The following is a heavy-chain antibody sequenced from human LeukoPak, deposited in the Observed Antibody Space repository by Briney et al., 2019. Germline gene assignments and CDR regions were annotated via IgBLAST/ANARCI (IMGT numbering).Heavy chain of an antibody. CDR3: AKKGHRYDILTGYVDY. D-gene: IGHD3-9*01. J-gene: IGHJ4*02. CDR1: GFTFSSYG. V-gene: IGHV3-23*01. Sequence: GGSLRLSCAASGFTFSSYGMSWVRQAPGKGLEWVSAISGSGGSTYYADSVKGRFTISRDNSKNTLYLQMNSLRAEDTAVYYCAKKGHRYDILTGYVDYWGQGTLVTVSS. CDR2: ISGSGGST.